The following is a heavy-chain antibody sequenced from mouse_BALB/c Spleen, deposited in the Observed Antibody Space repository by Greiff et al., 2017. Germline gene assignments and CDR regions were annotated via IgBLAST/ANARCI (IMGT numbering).Heavy chain of an antibody. V-gene: IGHV5-9-4*01. D-gene: IGHD1-1*01. CDR3: AREIYDYAMDY. CDR2: ISSGGSYT. Sequence: VESGGGLVKPGGSLKLSCAASGFTFSSYAMSWVRQSPEKRLEWVAEISSGGSYTYYPDTVTGRFTISRDNAKNTLYLEMSSLRSEDTAMYYCAREIYDYAMDYWGQGTSVTVSS. CDR1: GFTFSSYA. J-gene: IGHJ4*01.